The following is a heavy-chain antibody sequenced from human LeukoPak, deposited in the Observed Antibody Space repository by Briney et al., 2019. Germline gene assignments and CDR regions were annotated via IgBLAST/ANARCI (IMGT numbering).Heavy chain of an antibody. D-gene: IGHD4-17*01. Sequence: SVKVSCKASGGTFSSYAISWVRQAPGQGLEWMGGIIPIFGTANYAQKFQGRVMITADESTSTAYMELSSLRSEDTAVYYCARSPYGDYAYFDYWGQGTLVTVSS. CDR2: IIPIFGTA. J-gene: IGHJ4*02. V-gene: IGHV1-69*13. CDR1: GGTFSSYA. CDR3: ARSPYGDYAYFDY.